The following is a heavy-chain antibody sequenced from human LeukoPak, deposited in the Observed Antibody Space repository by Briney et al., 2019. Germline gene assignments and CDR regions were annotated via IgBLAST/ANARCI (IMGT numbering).Heavy chain of an antibody. D-gene: IGHD6-6*01. V-gene: IGHV4-39*02. CDR3: VSNSSSSPWFDP. Sequence: SETLSLTCTVSGSSIGSYTHYWGWIRQPPGKGLEWIATVYYTGGTYYNPSLKSRVTISIDTSRNHFSLKLTSVIAADTAMYYCVSNSSSSPWFDPWGQGTLVTVSS. CDR2: VYYTGGT. CDR1: GSSIGSYTHY. J-gene: IGHJ5*02.